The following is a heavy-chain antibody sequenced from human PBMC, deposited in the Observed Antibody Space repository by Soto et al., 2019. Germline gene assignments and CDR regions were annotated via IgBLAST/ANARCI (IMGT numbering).Heavy chain of an antibody. Sequence: VASVKVSCKASGYTFTSYYMHWVRQAPGQGLEWMGIINPSGGSTSYAQKFQGRVTMTRDTSTSTVYMELSSLRSEDTAVYYCARDCRPYYDILTGYPSPRYGMDVWGQGTTVTVSS. CDR1: GYTFTSYY. CDR2: INPSGGST. J-gene: IGHJ6*02. V-gene: IGHV1-46*01. CDR3: ARDCRPYYDILTGYPSPRYGMDV. D-gene: IGHD3-9*01.